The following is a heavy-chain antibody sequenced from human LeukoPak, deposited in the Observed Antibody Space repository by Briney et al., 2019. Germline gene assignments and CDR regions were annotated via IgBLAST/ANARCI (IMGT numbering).Heavy chain of an antibody. CDR2: IIPIFGTA. J-gene: IGHJ4*02. D-gene: IGHD4-23*01. Sequence: SVKVSCKASGYTFTSYGISWVRQAPGQGLEWMGGIIPIFGTANYAQKFQGRVTITADESTSTAYMELSSLRSEDTAVYYCARADYGGNSFDDCYFDYWGQGTLVTVSS. CDR3: ARADYGGNSFDDCYFDY. CDR1: GYTFTSYG. V-gene: IGHV1-69*13.